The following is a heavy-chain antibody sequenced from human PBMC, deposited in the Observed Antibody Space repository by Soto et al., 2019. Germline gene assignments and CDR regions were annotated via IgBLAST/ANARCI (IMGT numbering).Heavy chain of an antibody. V-gene: IGHV4-59*08. CDR1: GGSISSYY. J-gene: IGHJ4*02. Sequence: SETLSLTCTVSGGSISSYYWSWIRQPPGKGLEWIGYIYYSGSTNYNPSLKSRVTISVDTSKNQFSLKLSSVTAADTAVYYCARHMVYSSSWYYFDYWGQGTLVTVSS. CDR2: IYYSGST. CDR3: ARHMVYSSSWYYFDY. D-gene: IGHD6-13*01.